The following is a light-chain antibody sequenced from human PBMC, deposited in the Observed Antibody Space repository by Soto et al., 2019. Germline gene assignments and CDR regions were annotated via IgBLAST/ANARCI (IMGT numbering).Light chain of an antibody. CDR1: QDISNY. CDR3: QQYYNLPYT. CDR2: DAS. Sequence: DLQMTQSPSSLSASVGDRVTITCQASQDISNYLNWYQQKPGKAPKLLIYDASNLETGVPSRCSRSGAGTDFTFTISSLHPEDIATYFWQQYYNLPYTFGQGTKLQIK. J-gene: IGKJ2*01. V-gene: IGKV1-33*01.